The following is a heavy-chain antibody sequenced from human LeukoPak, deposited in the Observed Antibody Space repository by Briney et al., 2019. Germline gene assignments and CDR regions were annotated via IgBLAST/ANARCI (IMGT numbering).Heavy chain of an antibody. CDR1: GYTFTSNG. V-gene: IGHV1-18*01. CDR3: ARDKNYRLDY. CDR2: ISANSGNT. D-gene: IGHD5-24*01. J-gene: IGHJ4*02. Sequence: ASVKVSRKASGYTFTSNGISWVRQAPGKGLEWMGWISANSGNTKYAQKMQGRVTMTTETSSSTAYMELRNLRSDDTAVYYCARDKNYRLDYWGQGTLVTVSS.